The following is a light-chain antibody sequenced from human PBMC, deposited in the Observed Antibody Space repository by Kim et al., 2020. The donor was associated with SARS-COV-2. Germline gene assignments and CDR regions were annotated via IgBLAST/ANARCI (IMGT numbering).Light chain of an antibody. CDR1: QSISTR. V-gene: IGKV1-5*01. J-gene: IGKJ4*01. CDR2: DAS. Sequence: ASVGGRVTITCRASQSISTRLAWYQQKPGKAPKLLIYDASSVESGVPSRFSGSGSGTEFTLTINSLQPGDSATYFCQQYNSYAVTFGGGTKVDIK. CDR3: QQYNSYAVT.